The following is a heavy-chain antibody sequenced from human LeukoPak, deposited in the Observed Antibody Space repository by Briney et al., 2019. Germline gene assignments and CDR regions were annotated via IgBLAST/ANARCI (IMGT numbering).Heavy chain of an antibody. V-gene: IGHV6-1*01. Sequence: SQTLSLTCAISGDSVSRNTAAWNWIRQSPSRGLEWLGRTFYRSNWYNDYAVSVKSRITINPDTSKNQFSLQLNSVTPVDTAVYYCARDGGSDSTTFYYYGLDVWGQGTTVTVSS. D-gene: IGHD2/OR15-2a*01. CDR3: ARDGGSDSTTFYYYGLDV. CDR1: GDSVSRNTAA. CDR2: TFYRSNWYN. J-gene: IGHJ6*02.